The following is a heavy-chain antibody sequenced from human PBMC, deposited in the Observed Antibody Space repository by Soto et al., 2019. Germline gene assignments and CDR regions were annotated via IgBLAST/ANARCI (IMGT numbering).Heavy chain of an antibody. Sequence: QVQLVQSGAEVKKPGASVKVSCKASGYTFTSYDINWVRQATGQGLAWMGWMNPNSGNTGYAQKFQGRVTMTRNTSISTAYMELSSLRSEYTAVYYCARAQGITMLVVVPPGGMDVWGQGTTVTVSS. D-gene: IGHD3-22*01. CDR2: MNPNSGNT. V-gene: IGHV1-8*01. J-gene: IGHJ6*02. CDR1: GYTFTSYD. CDR3: ARAQGITMLVVVPPGGMDV.